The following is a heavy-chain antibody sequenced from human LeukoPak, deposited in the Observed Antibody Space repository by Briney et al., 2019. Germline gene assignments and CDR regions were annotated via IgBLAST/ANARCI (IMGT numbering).Heavy chain of an antibody. CDR1: GYIFTNYA. CDR2: INPSGGST. CDR3: ARLYDSSGY. V-gene: IGHV1-46*01. Sequence: ASVKVSCKASGYIFTNYAINWVRQAPGQGLEWMGIINPSGGSTSYAQKFQGRVTMTRDTSTSTVYMELSSLRSEDTAVYYCARLYDSSGYWGQGTLVTVSS. J-gene: IGHJ4*02. D-gene: IGHD3-22*01.